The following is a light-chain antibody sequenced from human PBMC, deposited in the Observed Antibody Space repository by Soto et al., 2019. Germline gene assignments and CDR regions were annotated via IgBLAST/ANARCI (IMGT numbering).Light chain of an antibody. CDR2: EES. Sequence: DIQMTQSPSTLSASVGDRVTITCRASQSISGWLAWYQQKPGKAPKLLIYEESTLHSGVPSRFSGRKVGTQFILTIDSLQPEDFATYYCQQVKSYPRTFGGGTKVDIK. J-gene: IGKJ4*01. CDR1: QSISGW. CDR3: QQVKSYPRT. V-gene: IGKV1-5*01.